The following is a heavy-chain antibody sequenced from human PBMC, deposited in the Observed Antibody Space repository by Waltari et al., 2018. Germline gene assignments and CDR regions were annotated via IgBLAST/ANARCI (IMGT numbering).Heavy chain of an antibody. D-gene: IGHD3-10*01. V-gene: IGHV4-31*03. CDR1: GGSISSGGYY. CDR3: ARCYGSGSYPNWFDP. J-gene: IGHJ5*02. CDR2: IYYSGST. Sequence: QVQLQESGPGLVKPSQTLSLTYTVSGGSISSGGYYWSWIRQHPGKGLEWIGYIYYSGSTYYNPSLKSRVTISVDTSKNQFSLKLSSVTAADTAVYYCARCYGSGSYPNWFDPWGQGTLVTVSS.